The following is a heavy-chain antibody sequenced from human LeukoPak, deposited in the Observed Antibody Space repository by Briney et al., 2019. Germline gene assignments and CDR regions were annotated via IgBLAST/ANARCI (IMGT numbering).Heavy chain of an antibody. V-gene: IGHV5-51*01. CDR1: GYRFTSYW. CDR3: ARQGSGYDWSHGLDV. J-gene: IGHJ6*04. D-gene: IGHD5-12*01. Sequence: HGESLKISCKGSGYRFTSYWIVWVRQMPGKGLEWMGIIYPGDSDTRYSPSFQGQVTISADKSISTAYLQLSSLKVSDTAMYYCARQGSGYDWSHGLDVWGKGTAVTVSS. CDR2: IYPGDSDT.